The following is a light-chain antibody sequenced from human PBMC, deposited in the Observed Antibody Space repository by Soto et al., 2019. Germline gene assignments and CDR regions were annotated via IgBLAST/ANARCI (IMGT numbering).Light chain of an antibody. V-gene: IGLV1-40*01. CDR1: SSNIGAGYD. J-gene: IGLJ1*01. CDR3: QSYDSSLSGSYV. CDR2: GNN. Sequence: QSVLTQPPSVSGAPGQRVTISCTGSSSNIGAGYDVHWYQQLPGTAPKLLIYGNNNRPSGVPDRFSGSKSGTSASLAITGLQAEDEAYYYCQSYDSSLSGSYVFGTGTKVTVL.